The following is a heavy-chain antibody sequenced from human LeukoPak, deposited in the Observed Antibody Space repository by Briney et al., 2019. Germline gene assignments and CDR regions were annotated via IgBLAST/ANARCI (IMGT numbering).Heavy chain of an antibody. Sequence: GGSLRLSCAASGFTFSSYSMNWVRQAPGKGLEWVSSISSSSSYIYYADSVKGRFTISRDNAKNSLYLQMNSLRAEDTAVYYCARESVEIQWLRCYGMDVWGQGTTVTVSS. D-gene: IGHD5-12*01. CDR3: ARESVEIQWLRCYGMDV. CDR1: GFTFSSYS. J-gene: IGHJ6*02. CDR2: ISSSSSYI. V-gene: IGHV3-21*01.